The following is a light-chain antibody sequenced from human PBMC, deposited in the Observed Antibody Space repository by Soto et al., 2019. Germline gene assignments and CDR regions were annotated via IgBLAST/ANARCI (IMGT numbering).Light chain of an antibody. V-gene: IGLV2-14*01. Sequence: QSALTQPASVSGSPGQSITISCTGTSSDVGRYNYVSWYQQYPGKAPKLMVYGVSNRPSGGSDRFSGSKSGNTASLPISGLQADDEADYYCTSYTGSTTPRVFGGGTKLTVL. CDR1: SSDVGRYNY. J-gene: IGLJ3*02. CDR2: GVS. CDR3: TSYTGSTTPRV.